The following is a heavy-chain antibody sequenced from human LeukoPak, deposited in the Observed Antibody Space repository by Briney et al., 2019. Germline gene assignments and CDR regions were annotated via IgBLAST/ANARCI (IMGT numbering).Heavy chain of an antibody. D-gene: IGHD2-15*01. Sequence: PGGSLRLSCAASGFTFSSYGMHWVRQAPGKGLEWVAVIWYDGSYKYYADSVKGRFTISRDNSKNTLYLQMNSLRAEDTAVYTCARDFCSGGSCYYFDYWGQGTLVTVSS. CDR3: ARDFCSGGSCYYFDY. CDR2: IWYDGSYK. J-gene: IGHJ4*02. V-gene: IGHV3-33*01. CDR1: GFTFSSYG.